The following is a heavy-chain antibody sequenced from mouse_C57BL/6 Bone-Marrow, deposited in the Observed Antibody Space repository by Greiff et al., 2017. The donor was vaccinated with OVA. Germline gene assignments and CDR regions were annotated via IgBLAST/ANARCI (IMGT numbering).Heavy chain of an antibody. CDR1: GFSLTSYG. J-gene: IGHJ2*01. V-gene: IGHV2-2*01. CDR3: ARNAYYYGSSPDY. Sequence: QVQLQQSGPGLVQPSQSLSITCTVSGFSLTSYGVHWVRQSPGKGLEWLGVIWSGGSTDYTAAFISRLSISKDNSKSQVFFKMNSLQADDTAIYYCARNAYYYGSSPDYWGQGTTLTVSS. CDR2: IWSGGST. D-gene: IGHD1-1*01.